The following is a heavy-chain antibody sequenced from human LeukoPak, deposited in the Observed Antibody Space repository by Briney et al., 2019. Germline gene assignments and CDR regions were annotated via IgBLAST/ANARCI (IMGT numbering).Heavy chain of an antibody. J-gene: IGHJ4*02. CDR3: VRVSRGYRGYAYFDY. D-gene: IGHD5-12*01. CDR1: VFTLRNNY. V-gene: IGHV3-66*02. CDR2: IYSGGST. Sequence: PGGSLRLSCVPSVFTLRNNYMSWVRQAPGKGREWVSVIYSGGSTYYADSVKGRFTISIDNYKNTLYLQRNSLRAEDTAVYYCVRVSRGYRGYAYFDYWGQGTLVTVSS.